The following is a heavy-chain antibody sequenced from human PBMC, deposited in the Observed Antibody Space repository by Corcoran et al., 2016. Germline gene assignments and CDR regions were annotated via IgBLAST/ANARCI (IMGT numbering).Heavy chain of an antibody. CDR3: ASETSARGDNGCNWFDP. D-gene: IGHD2-21*01. V-gene: IGHV4-4*02. CDR1: GGSISSNNW. Sequence: QVQLQESGPGLVKPWGTLSLTCLVSGGSISSNNWWSWVRQSPGKGREWIGETYHTGSANYNPSLKSRASISLDKSRNPFSLILSSVTAADTAGYYCASETSARGDNGCNWFDPWGQGTLVTVSS. CDR2: TYHTGSA. J-gene: IGHJ5*02.